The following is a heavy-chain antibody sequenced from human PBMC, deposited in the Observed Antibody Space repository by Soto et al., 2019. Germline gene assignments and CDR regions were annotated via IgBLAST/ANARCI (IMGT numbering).Heavy chain of an antibody. V-gene: IGHV1-8*01. CDR3: ARSSFFPYSSGWYKDDY. CDR1: GYTFTSYD. J-gene: IGHJ4*02. D-gene: IGHD6-19*01. CDR2: MNPNSGKT. Sequence: GASVKVSCKASGYTFTSYDINWVRQATGQGLEWMGWMNPNSGKTGYAQKFQGRVTMTRNTSTSTAYMELSSLRSEDTAVYYCARSSFFPYSSGWYKDDYWGQGTLVTVSS.